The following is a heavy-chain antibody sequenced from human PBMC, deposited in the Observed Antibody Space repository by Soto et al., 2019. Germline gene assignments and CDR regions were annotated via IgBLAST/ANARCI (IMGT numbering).Heavy chain of an antibody. V-gene: IGHV1-2*04. D-gene: IGHD2-21*01. CDR2: INPNSGGT. J-gene: IGHJ3*02. CDR3: AREVTKTIAAFDI. Sequence: QVQLVQSGAEVKKPGASVRVSCKASGYTFTDYYIHWVRQAPGQGLEWMGWINPNSGGTNYAQKFHDFVTMTRDTSISTAYMELSRLRSDDPAVYYCAREVTKTIAAFDIWGQGTMVTVSS. CDR1: GYTFTDYY.